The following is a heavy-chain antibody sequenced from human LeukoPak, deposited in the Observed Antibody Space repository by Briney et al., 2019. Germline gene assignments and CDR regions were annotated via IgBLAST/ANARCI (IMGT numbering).Heavy chain of an antibody. Sequence: SETLSLTCAVSGGSISSSHWWSWVRQPPGKGLEWIGEIYHSGRTDYNPSLKSRVTISVDKSKNQFSLRLSSVTAADTAVYYCARGVDDSSGNYYVIWFDPWGQGTLVTVSS. CDR3: ARGVDDSSGNYYVIWFDP. J-gene: IGHJ5*02. CDR1: GGSISSSHW. V-gene: IGHV4-4*02. CDR2: IYHSGRT. D-gene: IGHD3-22*01.